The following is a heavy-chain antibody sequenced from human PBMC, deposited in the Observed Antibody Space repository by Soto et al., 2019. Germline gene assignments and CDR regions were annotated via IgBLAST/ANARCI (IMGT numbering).Heavy chain of an antibody. CDR2: IKWDGGST. D-gene: IGHD5-18*01. J-gene: IGHJ4*02. Sequence: PEGSVRLSCAASRFTFDDYAMSWVRQARGQWLQWVSGIKWDGGSTGYADSVKSGFTISRDNAKSSLYLQMNSLRGEERALYYCATLSTAIVSGSVGYWGQGTVVTVSS. CDR1: RFTFDDYA. V-gene: IGHV3-20*04. CDR3: ATLSTAIVSGSVGY.